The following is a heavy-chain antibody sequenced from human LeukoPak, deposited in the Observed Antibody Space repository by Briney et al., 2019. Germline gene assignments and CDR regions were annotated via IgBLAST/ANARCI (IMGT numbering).Heavy chain of an antibody. CDR1: GYTLTELS. J-gene: IGHJ3*02. D-gene: IGHD6-13*01. V-gene: IGHV1-24*01. CDR3: AAVYSSSWYDAFDI. CDR2: FDPEDGET. Sequence: ASVKVSCKVSGYTLTELSMHWVRQAPGKGLEWMGGFDPEDGETIYAQKFQGRVTMAEDTSTDTAYMELSSLRSEDTAVYYCAAVYSSSWYDAFDIWGQGTMVTVSS.